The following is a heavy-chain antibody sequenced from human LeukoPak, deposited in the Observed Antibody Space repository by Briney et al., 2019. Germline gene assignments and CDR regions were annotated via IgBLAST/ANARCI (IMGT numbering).Heavy chain of an antibody. J-gene: IGHJ4*02. CDR2: IKSNPDGGTT. D-gene: IGHD2-15*01. CDR3: TTGGPHISGHPLDY. Sequence: GGPLRLSCVASGLTYRNAWMTWVRQAPGKGLEWAGRIKSNPDGGTTDFAASVKGRFFISRDDSKSTLSLQMNSLKIEDTAVYYCTTGGPHISGHPLDYWGQGIPVTVSS. V-gene: IGHV3-15*05. CDR1: GLTYRNAW.